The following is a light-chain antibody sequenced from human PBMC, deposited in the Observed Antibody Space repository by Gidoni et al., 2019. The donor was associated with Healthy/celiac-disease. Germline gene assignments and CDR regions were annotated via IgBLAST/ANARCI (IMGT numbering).Light chain of an antibody. V-gene: IGKV1-5*01. Sequence: DIQMTQSPSTRPASVGDRVTITCRASQSISSWLAWYQQKPGKAPKLLIYDASSLESGVPSRVSGSGSGTEFTLTISSLQPDDFATYYCQQYNSYARTFGQGTKVEIK. J-gene: IGKJ1*01. CDR3: QQYNSYART. CDR2: DAS. CDR1: QSISSW.